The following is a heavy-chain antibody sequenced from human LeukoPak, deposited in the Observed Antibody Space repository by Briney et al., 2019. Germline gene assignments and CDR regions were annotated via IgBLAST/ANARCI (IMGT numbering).Heavy chain of an antibody. CDR1: GFTFRDYA. Sequence: PGGALRLSCTASGFTFRDYAMSWVRQAPGKGLEWVGFIRSKTYGGTTEYATSVKGRFSISRHDSHSVAYLQMSSLKTEDTAVYYCAGRYYDSSGYTYPGDYWGQGTLVTVCS. D-gene: IGHD3-22*01. CDR3: AGRYYDSSGYTYPGDY. CDR2: IRSKTYGGTT. V-gene: IGHV3-49*04. J-gene: IGHJ4*02.